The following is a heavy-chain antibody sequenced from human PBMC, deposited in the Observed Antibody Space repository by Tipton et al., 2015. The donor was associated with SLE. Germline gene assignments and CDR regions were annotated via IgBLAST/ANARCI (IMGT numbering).Heavy chain of an antibody. CDR1: GGSISSDRYY. V-gene: IGHV4-61*09. CDR3: ARWFVVYCSVDSCANWFDP. D-gene: IGHD2-15*01. Sequence: TLSLTCTVSGGSISSDRYYWSWTRQPAGKGLEWIGHIHTSGSTKYNPSLKRRVTISVDTSKNQVSLRLSSVTAADTAVYYCARWFVVYCSVDSCANWFDPWGQGALVTVSS. J-gene: IGHJ5*02. CDR2: IHTSGST.